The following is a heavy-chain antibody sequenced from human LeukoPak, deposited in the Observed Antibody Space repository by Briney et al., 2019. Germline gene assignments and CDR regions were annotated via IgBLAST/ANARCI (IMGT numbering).Heavy chain of an antibody. D-gene: IGHD1-26*01. CDR3: AKDSGTCCWYFDL. Sequence: GGSLRLSCAASGFTFSTYGMHWVRQAPGKGLEWVANIKQDGGERYYVDSVKGRFTISRDNSKNTLYLQMNSLRAEDAAVYYCAKDSGTCCWYFDLWGRGTLVTVSS. J-gene: IGHJ2*01. CDR2: IKQDGGER. V-gene: IGHV3-7*03. CDR1: GFTFSTYG.